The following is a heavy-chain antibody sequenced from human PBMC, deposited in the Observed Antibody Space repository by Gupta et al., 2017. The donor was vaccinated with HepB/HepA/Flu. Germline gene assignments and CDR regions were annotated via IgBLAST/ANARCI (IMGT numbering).Heavy chain of an antibody. CDR3: VRQQQTPLGGGYSYYGMDV. CDR1: GGSISSANSY. J-gene: IGHJ6*02. Sequence: QLKLQESGPGLVKSSETLSLTCSVSGGSISSANSYWGWIRQPPGKGLEWIGTIYYFGNTYYNSSLKSRVTISVDTSKNLFSLKLTSLTAADTASYYCVRQQQTPLGGGYSYYGMDVWGPGTTVTVSS. CDR2: IYYFGNT. D-gene: IGHD3-22*01. V-gene: IGHV4-39*01.